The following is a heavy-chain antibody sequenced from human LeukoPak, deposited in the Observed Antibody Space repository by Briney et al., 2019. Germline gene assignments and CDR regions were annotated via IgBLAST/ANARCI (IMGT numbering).Heavy chain of an antibody. CDR1: GYTFTGYD. V-gene: IGHV1-8*01. CDR3: TRGSLSGSSRDY. D-gene: IGHD1-26*01. CDR2: MNPNTGDT. Sequence: ASVRVSCKASGYTFTGYDINWVRQATGQGLEWMGWMNPNTGDTGYAQKFQGRATMTRNSSIDTAYMELSGPRSEDTAVYYCTRGSLSGSSRDYWGQGTLLTVSS. J-gene: IGHJ4*02.